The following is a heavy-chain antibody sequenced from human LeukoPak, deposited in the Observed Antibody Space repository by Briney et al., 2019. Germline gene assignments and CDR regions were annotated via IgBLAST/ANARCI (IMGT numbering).Heavy chain of an antibody. V-gene: IGHV4-39*01. CDR3: ARHGRRGDRGAFDY. J-gene: IGHJ4*02. D-gene: IGHD3-10*01. CDR1: SDSISSSSYY. Sequence: SETLSLTCTVSSDSISSSSYYWGWVRQPPGKGLGWIGRNYYSGSTYYKTSLKSRVTISVDTSKKQFCLSLSSVTAADTAVYYCARHGRRGDRGAFDYWGQGTLVTVSS. CDR2: NYYSGST.